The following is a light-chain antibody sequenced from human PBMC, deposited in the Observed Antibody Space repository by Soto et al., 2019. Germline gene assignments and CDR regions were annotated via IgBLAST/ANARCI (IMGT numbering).Light chain of an antibody. CDR2: DVT. V-gene: IGLV2-11*01. J-gene: IGLJ1*01. CDR3: GSYTGSYSYF. Sequence: QSALTQPHSVSGSPGQSVTISCTGTSSDVGGYSYVSWYQQHPGKAPQLIIYDVTERPSGVPDRFSGSKSGNTASLTISGLQAEDEADYDCGSYTGSYSYFFGIGTKVTVL. CDR1: SSDVGGYSY.